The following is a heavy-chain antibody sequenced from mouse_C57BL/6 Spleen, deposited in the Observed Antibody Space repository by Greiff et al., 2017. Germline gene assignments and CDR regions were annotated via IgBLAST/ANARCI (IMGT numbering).Heavy chain of an antibody. D-gene: IGHD1-1*01. Sequence: EVQLQQSGPELVKPGASVKISCKASGYTFTDYYMNWVKQSHGKSLEWIGDINPNNGGTSYNQKFKGKATLTVDKSSSTAYMELRSLTSEDSAVYFCARRGLPYYYWAYWGQGTLVTVSA. V-gene: IGHV1-26*01. CDR3: ARRGLPYYYWAY. CDR1: GYTFTDYY. CDR2: INPNNGGT. J-gene: IGHJ3*01.